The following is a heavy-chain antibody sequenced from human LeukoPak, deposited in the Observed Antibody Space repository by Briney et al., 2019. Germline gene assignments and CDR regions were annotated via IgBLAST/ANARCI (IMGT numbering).Heavy chain of an antibody. Sequence: PSETLSLTCAVSGYSISSGYYWGWIRPPPGKGLEWIGSIYHSGSTYYNPSLKSRVTISVDTSKNQFSLKLSSVTAADTAVYYCARGIPYGSGSYYANWFDPWGQGTLVTVSS. D-gene: IGHD3-10*01. V-gene: IGHV4-38-2*01. CDR1: GYSISSGYY. CDR3: ARGIPYGSGSYYANWFDP. CDR2: IYHSGST. J-gene: IGHJ5*02.